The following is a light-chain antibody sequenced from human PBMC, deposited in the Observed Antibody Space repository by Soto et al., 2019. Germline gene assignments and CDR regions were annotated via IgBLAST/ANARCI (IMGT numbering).Light chain of an antibody. J-gene: IGLJ1*01. CDR3: CSYASSTSYV. CDR1: SSDVGSYNF. V-gene: IGLV2-14*03. Sequence: QSALTQPASVSGSPGKSITISCTGTSSDVGSYNFVTWYQQHPGEAPKLMIHDVSSRASGVPNRFSGSKSGTTASLTISGLQAEDEADYYCCSYASSTSYVFGTGTKVTVL. CDR2: DVS.